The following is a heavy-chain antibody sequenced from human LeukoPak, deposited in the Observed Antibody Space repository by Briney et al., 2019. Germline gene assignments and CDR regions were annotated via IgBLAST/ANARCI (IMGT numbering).Heavy chain of an antibody. Sequence: SETLSLTCSVSGDSISTYHWNWIRKPPGKGLEWIGYMHSTGNSKYNPSLRSRVNMFVDTSKNQAALKLSSVTAADTAVYYCARGPPSPNYWGQGTLVTVSS. CDR1: GDSISTYH. J-gene: IGHJ4*02. V-gene: IGHV4-59*12. CDR3: ARGPPSPNY. CDR2: MHSTGNS.